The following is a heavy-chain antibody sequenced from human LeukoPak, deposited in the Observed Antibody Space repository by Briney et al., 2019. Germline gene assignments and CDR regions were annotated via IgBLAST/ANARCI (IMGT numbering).Heavy chain of an antibody. Sequence: GGSLRLSCAASGFTFSTYSMNWVRQAPGKGLEWVSYISSSGSTIYYADSVKGRFTISRDNAKNSLYLQMNSLRAEDTAVYYCARAFGDGYNYWGQGTLVAVSS. CDR3: ARAFGDGYNY. CDR1: GFTFSTYS. D-gene: IGHD5-24*01. CDR2: ISSSGSTI. V-gene: IGHV3-48*04. J-gene: IGHJ4*02.